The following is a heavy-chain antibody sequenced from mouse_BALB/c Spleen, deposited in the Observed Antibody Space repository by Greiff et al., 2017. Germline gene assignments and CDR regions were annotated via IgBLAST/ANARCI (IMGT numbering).Heavy chain of an antibody. V-gene: IGHV14-3*02. Sequence: VQLQQSGAELVKPGASVKLSCTASGFNIKDTYMHWVKQRPEQGLEWIGRIDPANGNTKYDPKFQGKATITADTSSNTAYLQLSSLTSEDTAVYYGADGNFLAWFAYWGQGTLVTVSA. CDR1: GFNIKDTY. CDR2: IDPANGNT. CDR3: ADGNFLAWFAY. D-gene: IGHD2-1*01. J-gene: IGHJ3*01.